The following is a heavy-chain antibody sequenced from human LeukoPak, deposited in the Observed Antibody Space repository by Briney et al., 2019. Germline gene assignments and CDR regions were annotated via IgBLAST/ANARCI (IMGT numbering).Heavy chain of an antibody. J-gene: IGHJ4*02. V-gene: IGHV3-23*01. Sequence: GGSLRLSCAASGFTFSSYAMSWVRQAPGKGLEWVSAISGSGGSTYYADSVKGRFTISRDNSKNALYLRMNSLRAEDTAVYYCAKDGIAVAGYFDYWGQGTLVTVSS. CDR1: GFTFSSYA. CDR2: ISGSGGST. CDR3: AKDGIAVAGYFDY. D-gene: IGHD6-19*01.